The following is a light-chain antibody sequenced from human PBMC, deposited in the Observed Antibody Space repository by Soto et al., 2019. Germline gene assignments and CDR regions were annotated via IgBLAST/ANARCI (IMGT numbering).Light chain of an antibody. CDR1: QSVSSG. J-gene: IGKJ4*01. CDR2: GAS. V-gene: IGKV3-15*01. CDR3: QQYNNWPLT. Sequence: EIVLTQSPGTLSLSPGDGATLSCRASQSVSSGYLAWYQQKPGQAPRLLIYGASNRATGIPARFSGTGSGTAFTLTISSLQSEDFAVYYCQQYNNWPLTFGGGTKVDIK.